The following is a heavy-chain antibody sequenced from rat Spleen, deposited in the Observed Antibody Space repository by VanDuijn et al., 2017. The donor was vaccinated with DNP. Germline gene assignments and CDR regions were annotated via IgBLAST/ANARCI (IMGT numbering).Heavy chain of an antibody. V-gene: IGHV2-63*01. CDR3: TSLSSYGYVMDA. CDR2: MRYNGDT. CDR1: GFSLTNYH. D-gene: IGHD1-11*01. J-gene: IGHJ4*01. Sequence: QVQLRQSGPGLVQPSQTLSLTCTVSGFSLTNYHVHWVRQPPGKGLEWMGRMRYNGDTSYNSALKSRLSISRDTSKNQVFLKMNSLQTDDTGTYYCTSLSSYGYVMDAWGQGASVTVSS.